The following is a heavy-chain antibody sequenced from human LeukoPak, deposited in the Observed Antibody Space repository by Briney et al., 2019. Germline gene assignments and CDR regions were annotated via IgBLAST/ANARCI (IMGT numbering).Heavy chain of an antibody. D-gene: IGHD5-18*01. V-gene: IGHV3-30*14. CDR2: ISYDGSNK. CDR3: ARGGYSYHRAAFDI. Sequence: GGSLRLSCAASGFTCSSYAMHWVRQAPGKGLEWVAVISYDGSNKYYADSVKGRFTISRDNSKNTLYLQMGSLRAEDMAVYYCARGGYSYHRAAFDIWGQGTMVTVSS. J-gene: IGHJ3*02. CDR1: GFTCSSYA.